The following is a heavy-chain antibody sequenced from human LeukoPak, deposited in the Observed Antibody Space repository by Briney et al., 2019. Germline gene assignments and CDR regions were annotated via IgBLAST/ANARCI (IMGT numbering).Heavy chain of an antibody. J-gene: IGHJ4*02. CDR3: ARVTDDSSGYADY. CDR2: IYYSGIT. V-gene: IGHV4-59*08. Sequence: SETLSLTCTVSGGSISSYYWNWIRQPPGKGLEWIGYIYYSGITNYNPSLKSRVTISVDTSKNQFSLKLTSVTAADTAVYYCARVTDDSSGYADYWGQGTLVTVSS. CDR1: GGSISSYY. D-gene: IGHD3-22*01.